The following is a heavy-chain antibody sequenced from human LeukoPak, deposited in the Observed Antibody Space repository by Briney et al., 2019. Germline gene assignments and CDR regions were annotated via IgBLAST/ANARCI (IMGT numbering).Heavy chain of an antibody. V-gene: IGHV1-18*01. Sequence: ASVKVSCKASGYTFTSYGISWVRQAPGQGLEWMGWISAYNGNTNYAQKLQGRVTMTTDTSTSTAYMELRSLRSEDTAVYYCATGSSGWYIFDYWGQGTLVTVSS. CDR3: ATGSSGWYIFDY. CDR1: GYTFTSYG. J-gene: IGHJ4*02. CDR2: ISAYNGNT. D-gene: IGHD6-19*01.